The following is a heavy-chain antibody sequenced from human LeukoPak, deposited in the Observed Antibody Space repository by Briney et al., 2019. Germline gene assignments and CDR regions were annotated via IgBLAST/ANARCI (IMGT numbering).Heavy chain of an antibody. CDR3: ARDLGYDYVWGSYDY. D-gene: IGHD3-16*01. J-gene: IGHJ4*02. CDR1: GFTFSSYG. Sequence: PGGSLRLSCAASGFTFSSYGMHWVRQAPGKGLEWVAVIWYDGSNKYYADSVKGRFTISRDNSKNTLYLQMNSLRAEDTAVYYCARDLGYDYVWGSYDYWGQGTLVTVSP. V-gene: IGHV3-33*01. CDR2: IWYDGSNK.